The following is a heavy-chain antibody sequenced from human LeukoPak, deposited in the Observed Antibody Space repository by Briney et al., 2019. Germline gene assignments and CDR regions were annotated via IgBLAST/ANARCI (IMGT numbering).Heavy chain of an antibody. Sequence: PSETLSLTCGVSGDSIRNANYWGWIRQPPGQGLEWIAGMHHGGSTFYNPSLQSRVTISMCTSKNQFSLNLNYVTAADTAVYYCARVASSILGYASFDFWGQGTLVTVSS. D-gene: IGHD2-2*01. CDR3: ARVASSILGYASFDF. CDR1: GDSIRNANY. J-gene: IGHJ4*02. V-gene: IGHV4-38-2*01. CDR2: MHHGGST.